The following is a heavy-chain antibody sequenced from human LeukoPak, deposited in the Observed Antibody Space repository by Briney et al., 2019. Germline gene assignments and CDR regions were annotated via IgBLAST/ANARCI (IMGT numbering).Heavy chain of an antibody. D-gene: IGHD6-19*01. Sequence: GGSLRLSCAASGFTFSSYWMSWVRQAPGKGLEWVANIKQDGSEKYYVDSVKGRFTISRDKAKTSLYLQMNSLRAEDTAVYYCARDEMRSGWIYYYYYLDVGGKGTTFTVS. V-gene: IGHV3-7*01. J-gene: IGHJ6*03. CDR2: IKQDGSEK. CDR3: ARDEMRSGWIYYYYYLDV. CDR1: GFTFSSYW.